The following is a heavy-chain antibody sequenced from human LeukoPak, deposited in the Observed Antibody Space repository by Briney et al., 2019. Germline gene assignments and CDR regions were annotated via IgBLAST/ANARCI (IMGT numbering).Heavy chain of an antibody. V-gene: IGHV3-13*01. D-gene: IGHD4-17*01. Sequence: GSLRLSCTASGFGFSTYDMHWVRHVTGKGLEWVAGVGNYGDASYPAAVKGRFSVSRDNSKNTLYLQMNSLRAEDTAVYYCARDSDYGDWHHESIDYWGQGTLVTVSS. CDR3: ARDSDYGDWHHESIDY. CDR2: VGNYGDA. CDR1: GFGFSTYD. J-gene: IGHJ4*02.